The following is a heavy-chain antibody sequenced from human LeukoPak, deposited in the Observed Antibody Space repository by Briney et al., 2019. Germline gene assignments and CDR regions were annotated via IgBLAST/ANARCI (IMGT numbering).Heavy chain of an antibody. CDR3: AKDLRDGYSCFDY. D-gene: IGHD5-24*01. J-gene: IGHJ4*02. CDR2: IYSDNT. CDR1: GFTVSSNS. Sequence: GGSLRLSCTVSGFTVSSNSMSWVRQAPGKGLEWVSFIYSDNTHYSDSVKGRFTISRDNSKNTLYLQMNSLRAEDTAVYYCAKDLRDGYSCFDYWGQGTLVTVSS. V-gene: IGHV3-53*01.